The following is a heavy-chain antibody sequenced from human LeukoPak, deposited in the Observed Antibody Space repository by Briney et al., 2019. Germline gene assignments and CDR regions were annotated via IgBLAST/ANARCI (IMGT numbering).Heavy chain of an antibody. D-gene: IGHD1-7*01. CDR3: VRLVSDSGTSDY. V-gene: IGHV4-59*08. CDR2: IYYTGST. J-gene: IGHJ4*02. Sequence: PSETLSLTCTVSGGSIISDYWSWIRQPPGKGLEWIGHIYYTGSTNYNPSLKSRVTMSLDTSKNQFSLKLSSVTAADTAMYYCVRLVSDSGTSDYTGPGTRVTVSS. CDR1: GGSIISDY.